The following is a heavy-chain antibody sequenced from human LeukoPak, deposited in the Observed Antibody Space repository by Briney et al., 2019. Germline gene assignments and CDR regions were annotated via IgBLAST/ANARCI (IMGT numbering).Heavy chain of an antibody. CDR2: MNPNSGDT. D-gene: IGHD3-9*01. CDR3: ARGRYYSILTTYTPPNY. V-gene: IGHV1-8*01. Sequence: ASVKVSCKASGYTFTSYDINWVRQATGQGLEWVGCMNPNSGDTVYAQKFQGRITMTRNTSTSTAYMEVSSLRSEDTAVYYCARGRYYSILTTYTPPNYWGQGTLVTISS. CDR1: GYTFTSYD. J-gene: IGHJ4*02.